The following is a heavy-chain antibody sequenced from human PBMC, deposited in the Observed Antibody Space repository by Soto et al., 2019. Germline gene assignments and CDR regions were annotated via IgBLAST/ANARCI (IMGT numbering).Heavy chain of an antibody. D-gene: IGHD6-19*01. CDR1: GFTFSSYG. Sequence: PGGSLRLSCAASGFTFSSYGMHWVRQAPGKGLEWVAVISYDGSNKYYADSVKGRFTISRDNSKNTLYLQMNSLRAEDTAVYYCAKDEGWSRYLPDYWGQGTLVTVSS. V-gene: IGHV3-30*18. CDR2: ISYDGSNK. CDR3: AKDEGWSRYLPDY. J-gene: IGHJ4*02.